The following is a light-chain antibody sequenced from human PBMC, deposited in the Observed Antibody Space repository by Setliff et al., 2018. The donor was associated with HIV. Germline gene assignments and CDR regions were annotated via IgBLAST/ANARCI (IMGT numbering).Light chain of an antibody. V-gene: IGKV1-5*03. J-gene: IGKJ1*01. Sequence: DIQMTQSPPTLSASVGDRVTITCRASQTISNWLAWYRQEPGRAPRLLIYQASSLESGVPIRFSGSGSGTEFTLTITSLQPNDFATYYCQQYSTYPWTFGQGTKVDIK. CDR2: QAS. CDR3: QQYSTYPWT. CDR1: QTISNW.